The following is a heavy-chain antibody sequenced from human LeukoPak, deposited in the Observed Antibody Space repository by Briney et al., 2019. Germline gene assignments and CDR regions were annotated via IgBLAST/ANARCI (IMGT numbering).Heavy chain of an antibody. V-gene: IGHV3-23*01. D-gene: IGHD3-3*02. CDR2: ISGSGGST. CDR1: GFTFSSYA. CDR3: AKDHFSAKSAYYFDY. J-gene: IGHJ4*02. Sequence: GGSLRLSCAASGFTFSSYATSWVRQAPGKGLEWVSAISGSGGSTYYADSVKGRLTISRDNSKNTLYLQMNSLRAEDTAVYYCAKDHFSAKSAYYFDYWGQGTLVTVSS.